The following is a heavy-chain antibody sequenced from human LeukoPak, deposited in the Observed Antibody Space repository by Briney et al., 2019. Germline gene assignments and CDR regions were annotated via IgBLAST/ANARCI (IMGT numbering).Heavy chain of an antibody. CDR2: IYYSGST. CDR1: GFTFSSYA. D-gene: IGHD2-15*01. J-gene: IGHJ4*02. Sequence: LRLSCAASGFTFSSYAMSWIRQHPGKGLEWIGYIYYSGSTYYNPSLKSRVTISVDTSKNQFSLKLSSVTAADTAVYYCARGRIRRGFDYWGQGTLVTVSS. V-gene: IGHV4-31*02. CDR3: ARGRIRRGFDY.